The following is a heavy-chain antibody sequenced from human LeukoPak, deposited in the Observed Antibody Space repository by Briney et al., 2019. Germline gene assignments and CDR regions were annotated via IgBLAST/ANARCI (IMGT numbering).Heavy chain of an antibody. CDR3: AREYCSGGSCWFDY. Sequence: GGSLRLSCAASGYTVSRNYMSWVRQAPGKGLEWVSVIYSGGSTYYADSVKGRFTISRDNSKNTLYLQMNSLRAEDTAVYYCAREYCSGGSCWFDYWGQGTLVTVSS. V-gene: IGHV3-53*01. CDR1: GYTVSRNY. D-gene: IGHD2-15*01. J-gene: IGHJ4*02. CDR2: IYSGGST.